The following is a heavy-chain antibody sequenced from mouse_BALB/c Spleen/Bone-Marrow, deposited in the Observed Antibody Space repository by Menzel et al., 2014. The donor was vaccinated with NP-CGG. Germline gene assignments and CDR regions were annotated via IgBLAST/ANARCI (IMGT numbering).Heavy chain of an antibody. V-gene: IGHV5-9-2*01. CDR3: ARHAYYDQTEVSFVY. Sequence: EVNVVESGGGLVKSGGSLKLPCAASGFTFSNYGMSWVRQTPEKRLEWVATISGGGSYAFYSDSVKGRFTISRDNAKNNLYLQLSSLRSEDTALYYCARHAYYDQTEVSFVYWGQGTLVTVSA. J-gene: IGHJ3*01. CDR1: GFTFSNYG. D-gene: IGHD2-4*01. CDR2: ISGGGSYA.